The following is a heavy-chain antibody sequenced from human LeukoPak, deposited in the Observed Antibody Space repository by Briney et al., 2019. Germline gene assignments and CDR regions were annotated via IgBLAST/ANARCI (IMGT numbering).Heavy chain of an antibody. Sequence: GASVKVSCKASGGTFSSHFISWVRQAPGQGLEWMGRVSPYNGNTYYSQRFQDRVTITKDTSTGTAYMDLRNLRTDDTAMYYCARNGRVRRVVKDLFEYWGQGTLVAVSS. CDR2: VSPYNGNT. V-gene: IGHV1-18*01. CDR1: GGTFSSHF. J-gene: IGHJ4*02. D-gene: IGHD3-10*01. CDR3: ARNGRVRRVVKDLFEY.